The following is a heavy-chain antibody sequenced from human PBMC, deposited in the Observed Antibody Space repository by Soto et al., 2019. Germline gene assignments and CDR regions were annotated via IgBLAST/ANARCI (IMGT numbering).Heavy chain of an antibody. V-gene: IGHV1-69*01. CDR1: GGTFSNHA. CDR3: AREVAADGSFREDVFDF. CDR2: IIPIFSTT. Sequence: QVHLVQSGAEVNKPRSSVKVSCNAPGGTFSNHAINWVRQAPGQGLEWMGRIIPIFSTTNYAKKFQGRVNMPADESTITAYLELSSLKHDVTDVYYCAREVAADGSFREDVFDFWGQGTLVTVSS. D-gene: IGHD6-13*01. J-gene: IGHJ3*01.